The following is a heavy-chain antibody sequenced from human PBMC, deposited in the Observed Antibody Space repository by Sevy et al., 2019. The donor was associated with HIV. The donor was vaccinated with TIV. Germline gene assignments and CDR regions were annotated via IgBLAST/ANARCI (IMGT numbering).Heavy chain of an antibody. J-gene: IGHJ4*02. V-gene: IGHV3-23*01. CDR2: ISGSGGAT. CDR3: AKAPYYYGSGSYPDY. CDR1: GLTFSSYA. Sequence: GGSLRLSCAASGLTFSSYAMSWVRQAPGKGLEWVSSISGSGGATYYADSVKGRFTISRDNSKNTLYLQMNSLRAEDTAIYYCAKAPYYYGSGSYPDYWGQGTLVTVSS. D-gene: IGHD3-10*01.